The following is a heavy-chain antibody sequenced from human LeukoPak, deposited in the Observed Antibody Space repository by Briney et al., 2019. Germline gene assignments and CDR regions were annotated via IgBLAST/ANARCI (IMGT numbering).Heavy chain of an antibody. J-gene: IGHJ4*02. CDR2: ISYDGSNK. D-gene: IGHD2-2*01. V-gene: IGHV3-30*04. Sequence: GRSLRLSCAASGCTFSSYAMHWVRQAPGKGLEWVAVISYDGSNKYYADSVKGRFTISRDNSKNTLYLQMNSLRAEDTAVYYCARGYCSSTSCSSFDYWGQGTLVTVSS. CDR1: GCTFSSYA. CDR3: ARGYCSSTSCSSFDY.